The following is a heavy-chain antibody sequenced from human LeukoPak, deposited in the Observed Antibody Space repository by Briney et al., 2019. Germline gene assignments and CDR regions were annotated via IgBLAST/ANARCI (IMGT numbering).Heavy chain of an antibody. CDR3: ARDYYGSGRLDY. Sequence: GGSLRLSCAASGFTVSSNYVSWVRQAPGKGLEWLSVFYSGGNTYYVDSVKGRFTISRDNSKNTLYLQMNSLRAEDTAVYYCARDYYGSGRLDYWGQGTLVTVSS. V-gene: IGHV3-53*01. J-gene: IGHJ4*02. CDR1: GFTVSSNY. CDR2: FYSGGNT. D-gene: IGHD3-10*01.